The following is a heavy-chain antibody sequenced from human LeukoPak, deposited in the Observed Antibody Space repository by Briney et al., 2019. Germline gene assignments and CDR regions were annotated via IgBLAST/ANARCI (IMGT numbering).Heavy chain of an antibody. CDR2: IYYSGSI. CDR3: ARQSRDGDYIAKLFDY. Sequence: SETLSLTCTVSSGSLSNYYWSWIRQPPGKGLEWIGYIYYSGSINYNPSLKSRVTISVDMSKNQFSLQLSSVTAADTAVYYCARQSRDGDYIAKLFDYWGQGTLVTVSS. V-gene: IGHV4-59*08. CDR1: SGSLSNYY. J-gene: IGHJ4*02. D-gene: IGHD4-17*01.